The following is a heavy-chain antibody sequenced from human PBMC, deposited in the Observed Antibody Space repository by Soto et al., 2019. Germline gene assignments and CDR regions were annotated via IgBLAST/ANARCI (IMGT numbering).Heavy chain of an antibody. CDR1: GFTFGDYA. CDR3: TRPGFPRNYYYYMDV. J-gene: IGHJ6*03. V-gene: IGHV3-49*03. CDR2: IRSKAYGGTT. Sequence: GGSLRLSCTASGFTFGDYAMSWFRQAPGKGLEWVGFIRSKAYGGTTEYAASVKGRFTISRDDSKSIAYLQMNSLKTEDTAVYYCTRPGFPRNYYYYMDVWGKGTTVTVSS. D-gene: IGHD3-3*01.